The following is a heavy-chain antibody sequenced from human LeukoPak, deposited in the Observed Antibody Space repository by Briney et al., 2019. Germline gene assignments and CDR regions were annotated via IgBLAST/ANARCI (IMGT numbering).Heavy chain of an antibody. CDR1: GFTFSSYA. V-gene: IGHV3-30*04. Sequence: GGSLRLSCAASGFTFSSYAMHWVRQAPGKGLEWVAVISYDGSNKYYADSVKGRFTISRDNSKNTLYLQMNSLRAEDTAVYYCAKEVRDYVTYYYMDVWGKGTTVTVSS. CDR2: ISYDGSNK. D-gene: IGHD4-17*01. CDR3: AKEVRDYVTYYYMDV. J-gene: IGHJ6*03.